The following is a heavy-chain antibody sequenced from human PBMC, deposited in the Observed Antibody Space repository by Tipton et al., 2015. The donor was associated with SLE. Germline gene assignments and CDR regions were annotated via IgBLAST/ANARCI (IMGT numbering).Heavy chain of an antibody. CDR3: ARVGHGFDDSGYNSHYYYYMDV. V-gene: IGHV4-59*01. Sequence: TLSLTCTVSGDSINGCYWTWIRQPPGKGLEWVGYVYSSGFSDYNPSLRSRVTISLDTSKNQFSLRLSSATAADTAVYYCARVGHGFDDSGYNSHYYYYMDVWGKGTTVTVSS. J-gene: IGHJ6*03. CDR2: VYSSGFS. D-gene: IGHD3-22*01. CDR1: GDSINGCY.